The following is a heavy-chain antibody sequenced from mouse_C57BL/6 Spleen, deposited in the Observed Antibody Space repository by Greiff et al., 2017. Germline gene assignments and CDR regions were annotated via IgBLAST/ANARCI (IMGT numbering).Heavy chain of an antibody. CDR1: GFTFSDYY. Sequence: EVKLVESEGGLVQPGSSMKLSCTASGFTFSDYYMAWVRQVPEKGLEWVANINYDGSSTYYLDSLKSRFIISRDNAKNILYLQMSSLKSEDTATYYCARGGYSNYWYFDVWGTGTTVTVSS. D-gene: IGHD2-5*01. J-gene: IGHJ1*03. CDR3: ARGGYSNYWYFDV. CDR2: INYDGSST. V-gene: IGHV5-16*01.